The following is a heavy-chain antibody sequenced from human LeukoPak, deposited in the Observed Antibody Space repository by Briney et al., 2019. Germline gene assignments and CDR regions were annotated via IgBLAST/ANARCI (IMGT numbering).Heavy chain of an antibody. CDR1: GFTFSSYE. V-gene: IGHV3-48*03. D-gene: IGHD3-10*01. CDR2: ISSSGSTI. Sequence: GGSLRLSCAASGFTFSSYEMNWVRQAPGKGLEWVSYISSSGSTIYYADSVKGRFTISRGNAKNSLYLQMNSLRAEDTAVYYCASSGLLWFGELYYFDYWGQGTLVTVSS. J-gene: IGHJ4*02. CDR3: ASSGLLWFGELYYFDY.